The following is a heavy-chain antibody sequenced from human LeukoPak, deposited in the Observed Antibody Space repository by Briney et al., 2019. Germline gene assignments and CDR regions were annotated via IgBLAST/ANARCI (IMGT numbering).Heavy chain of an antibody. CDR3: AKDIHYFQSDY. CDR2: ISSSSSYI. V-gene: IGHV3-21*01. Sequence: TGGSLRLSCAASGFTFSSYSMNWVRQAPGKGLEWVSSISSSSSYIYYADSVKGRFTISRDNAKNSLDLQMNSLADEDTAVYYCAKDIHYFQSDYWGQGALVTVSS. CDR1: GFTFSSYS. J-gene: IGHJ4*02. D-gene: IGHD2-2*02.